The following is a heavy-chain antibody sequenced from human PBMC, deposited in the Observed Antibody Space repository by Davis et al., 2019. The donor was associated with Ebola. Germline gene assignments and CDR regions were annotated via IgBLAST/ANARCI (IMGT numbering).Heavy chain of an antibody. V-gene: IGHV3-20*04. J-gene: IGHJ3*02. CDR3: ARDAIEVAGTGGAFDI. Sequence: PGGSLRLSCAASGFTFDDYGMTWVRQFPGKGLEWVSGINWNGDRTGYKDSVKGRFTISRDNAKKRLYLQINSLKAEDTAVYYCARDAIEVAGTGGAFDIWGQGTMVTVSS. D-gene: IGHD6-19*01. CDR1: GFTFDDYG. CDR2: INWNGDRT.